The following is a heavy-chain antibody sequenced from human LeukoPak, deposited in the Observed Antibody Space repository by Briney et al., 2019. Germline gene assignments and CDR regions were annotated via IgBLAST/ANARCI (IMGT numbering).Heavy chain of an antibody. Sequence: GGSLRLSCAASGFTFSSYWMSWVRQAPGKGLEWVANIKQDGSEKYYVDSVKGRFTISRDNAKNSLYLQMNSLRAEDTALYYCAKDAAAAGTNWFDPWGQGTLVTVSS. CDR3: AKDAAAAGTNWFDP. CDR2: IKQDGSEK. V-gene: IGHV3-7*03. J-gene: IGHJ5*02. D-gene: IGHD6-13*01. CDR1: GFTFSSYW.